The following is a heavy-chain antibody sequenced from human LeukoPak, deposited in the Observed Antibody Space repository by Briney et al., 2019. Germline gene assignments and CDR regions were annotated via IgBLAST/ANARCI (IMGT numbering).Heavy chain of an antibody. Sequence: SQTLSLTCTVSGGSISSGDYYRSWIRQPPGKGLEWIGYIYYSGSTYYNPSLKSRVTISVDTSKNQFSLKLSSVTAADTAVYYCASQRYFDWLLSDYWGQGTLVTVSS. V-gene: IGHV4-30-4*08. CDR1: GGSISSGDYY. CDR3: ASQRYFDWLLSDY. D-gene: IGHD3-9*01. CDR2: IYYSGST. J-gene: IGHJ4*02.